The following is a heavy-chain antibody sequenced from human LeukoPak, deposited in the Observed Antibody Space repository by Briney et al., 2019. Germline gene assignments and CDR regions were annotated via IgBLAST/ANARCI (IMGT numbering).Heavy chain of an antibody. D-gene: IGHD3-10*01. J-gene: IGHJ4*02. CDR3: AVGEQIDY. Sequence: PSQTLSLTCTVSGGSISSGSYFWTWIRQPAGKGLEWIGRIYTNGSTNYNPSLKSRVTISVDTSKNHFSLKLSSVTAADTAVYYCAVGEQIDYWGQGTLVTVSS. V-gene: IGHV4-61*02. CDR1: GGSISSGSYF. CDR2: IYTNGST.